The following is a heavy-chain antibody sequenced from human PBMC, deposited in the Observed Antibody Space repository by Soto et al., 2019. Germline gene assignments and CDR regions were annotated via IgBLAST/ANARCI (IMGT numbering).Heavy chain of an antibody. CDR2: IHYTGSR. D-gene: IGHD3-16*01. J-gene: IGHJ3*02. CDR1: GASVNDYY. Sequence: LSLTCTVSGASVNDYYWNWVRQPLGKGLEWIGFIHYTGSRIFNPSLQSRVTMSVDVSQNQFSLRLTSVTAADTAIYYCARWGHPAVKAFDIWGQGTTVTVSS. V-gene: IGHV4-59*02. CDR3: ARWGHPAVKAFDI.